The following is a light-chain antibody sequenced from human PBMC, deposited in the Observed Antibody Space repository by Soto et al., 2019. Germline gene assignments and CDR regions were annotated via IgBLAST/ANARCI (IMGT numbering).Light chain of an antibody. J-gene: IGLJ2*01. Sequence: QSVLTQPPSTSGTPGQRVTVSCSGGSSNIGSNPVDWYQQLPGTAPKLLIYKDDQRPSGVPDRFSGSRSDASASLAISGLRSEDEADYFCATWDDRLGAPLFDGGTKLTVL. CDR2: KDD. CDR3: ATWDDRLGAPL. V-gene: IGLV1-44*01. CDR1: SSNIGSNP.